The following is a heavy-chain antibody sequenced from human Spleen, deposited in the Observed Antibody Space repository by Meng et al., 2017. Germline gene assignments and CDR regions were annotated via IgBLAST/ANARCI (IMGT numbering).Heavy chain of an antibody. CDR1: GGAFSDYY. J-gene: IGHJ4*02. V-gene: IGHV4-34*01. CDR3: ARGPTTMAHDFDY. Sequence: QVHIQEWGAGLLKPSETLSPTWVALGGAFSDYYWSWIRQPPGKGLEWIGEINHSGSTNYNPSLESRATISVDTSQNNLSLKLSSVTAADSAVYYCARGPTTMAHDFDYWGQGTLVTVSS. CDR2: INHSGST. D-gene: IGHD4-11*01.